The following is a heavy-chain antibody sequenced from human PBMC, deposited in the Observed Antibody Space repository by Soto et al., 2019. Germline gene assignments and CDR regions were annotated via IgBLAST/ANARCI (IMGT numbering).Heavy chain of an antibody. Sequence: EMQLVESGGGLVKPGGSLRLSCAASGFSFSSYSMNWVRQAPGKGLEWVSSISSSASHINYADSVKGGFTSSRDNAKKSLYLQMNSLRAEDTAVYYCARGYTGYCSGGTCYWFDPWGQGTLVTVSS. CDR2: ISSSASHI. CDR3: ARGYTGYCSGGTCYWFDP. CDR1: GFSFSSYS. J-gene: IGHJ5*02. V-gene: IGHV3-21*01. D-gene: IGHD2-15*01.